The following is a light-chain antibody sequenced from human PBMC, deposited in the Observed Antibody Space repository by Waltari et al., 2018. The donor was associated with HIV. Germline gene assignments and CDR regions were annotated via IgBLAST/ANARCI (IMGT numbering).Light chain of an antibody. CDR2: DDS. CDR3: QVWHSNSDHVV. CDR1: NIGSQS. J-gene: IGLJ2*01. V-gene: IGLV3-21*02. Sequence: SYVLTQPPSVSVAPGQTARITCEGNNIGSQSVHWYQQRPGQAPALVVHDDSDRPSGIAELFSGSNAGNTATLTISRVEAGDEADYYYQVWHSNSDHVVFGGGTKLTVL.